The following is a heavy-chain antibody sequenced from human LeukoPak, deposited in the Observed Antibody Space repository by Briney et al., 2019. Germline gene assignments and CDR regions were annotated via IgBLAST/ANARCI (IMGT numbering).Heavy chain of an antibody. CDR1: GGSISSYY. CDR2: IYYSGST. V-gene: IGHV4-59*01. Sequence: SETLSLTCTVSGGSISSYYWSWIRQPPGKGLEWIGYIYYSGSTNYNPSLKSRVTISVDTSKNQFSLKLSSVTAADTAVYYCARDRDFDYWGQGTLVTVSP. CDR3: ARDRDFDY. J-gene: IGHJ4*02.